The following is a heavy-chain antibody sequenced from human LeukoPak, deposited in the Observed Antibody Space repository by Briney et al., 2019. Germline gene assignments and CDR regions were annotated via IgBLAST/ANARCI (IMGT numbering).Heavy chain of an antibody. CDR2: ISGSGGST. D-gene: IGHD6-19*01. Sequence: GGSLRLSCAASGFTFSSYAMSWVRQAPGKGLEWVSAISGSGGSTYYADSVKGRFTISRDNSKNTLYLQMNSLRAEDTAVYYCLTRSLVAVSGNYYMDVWGKGTTVSVSS. V-gene: IGHV3-23*01. CDR3: LTRSLVAVSGNYYMDV. CDR1: GFTFSSYA. J-gene: IGHJ6*03.